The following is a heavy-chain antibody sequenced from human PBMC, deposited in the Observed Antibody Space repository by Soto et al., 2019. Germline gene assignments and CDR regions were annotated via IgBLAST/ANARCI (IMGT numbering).Heavy chain of an antibody. Sequence: GESLKISCRGSGFTFTNYWISWVRQKPGKGLEWMGTIDPSDSNTNYSPSLQGHVSISADKSISTAYLQWSSLKASDTAMYYCARLTRNYRNSNMDVWGQGTTVTVSS. J-gene: IGHJ6*02. D-gene: IGHD3-10*01. CDR1: GFTFTNYW. CDR2: IDPSDSNT. CDR3: ARLTRNYRNSNMDV. V-gene: IGHV5-10-1*01.